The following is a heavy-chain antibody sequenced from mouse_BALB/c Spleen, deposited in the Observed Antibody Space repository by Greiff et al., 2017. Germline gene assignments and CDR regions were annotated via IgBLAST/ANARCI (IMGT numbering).Heavy chain of an antibody. CDR3: ARDEMITYYAMDY. V-gene: IGHV2-9*02. Sequence: QVQLQQSGPGLVAPSQSLSITCTVSGFSLTSYGVHWVRQPPGKGLEWLGVIWAGGSTNYNSALMSRLSISKDNSKSQVFLKMNSLQTDDTAMYYCARDEMITYYAMDYWGQGTSVTVSS. CDR2: IWAGGST. J-gene: IGHJ4*01. D-gene: IGHD2-4*01. CDR1: GFSLTSYG.